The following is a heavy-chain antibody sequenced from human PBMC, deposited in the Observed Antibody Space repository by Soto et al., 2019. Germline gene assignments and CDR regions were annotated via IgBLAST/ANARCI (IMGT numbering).Heavy chain of an antibody. J-gene: IGHJ4*02. D-gene: IGHD2-2*01. CDR3: ARRRRCSTTSCYSDY. CDR2: ISGGGLTT. CDR1: GFTFSDYA. V-gene: IGHV3-23*01. Sequence: EVQLLDSGGGLVQPGGSLRLSCVASGFTFSDYAMSWVRQAPGKGLEWVSTISGGGLTTYDADSVKGRFTISRDNSQTTLFLQMNSLRVEDTALYYCARRRRCSTTSCYSDYWGQGTPVTVST.